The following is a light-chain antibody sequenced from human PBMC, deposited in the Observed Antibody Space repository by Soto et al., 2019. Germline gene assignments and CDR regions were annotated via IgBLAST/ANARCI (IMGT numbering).Light chain of an antibody. CDR1: ASNIVGYNL. Sequence: QSALTQPASVSGSPGQSSTITCTGSASNIVGYNLVSGYQHHAGKAPKVIISEGVKRPSGVSNRFSGFKSGTTDSLTISGLQAEDEADYYCCSYVGATTYVFGSGTKVTVL. V-gene: IGLV2-23*01. CDR2: EGV. J-gene: IGLJ1*01. CDR3: CSYVGATTYV.